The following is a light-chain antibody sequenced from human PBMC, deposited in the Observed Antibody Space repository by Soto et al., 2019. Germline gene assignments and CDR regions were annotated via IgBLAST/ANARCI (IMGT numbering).Light chain of an antibody. V-gene: IGLV2-14*03. J-gene: IGLJ1*01. Sequence: QSALTQPASVSGSPGQSITISCTGTSSDIGGFNFVSWYQQHPGKAPKVMIYDVSNRPSGVSSRFSGSKSGNTASLTISRLQTEDEADYYCSSYTSSTLGVFGTGTKLTVL. CDR3: SSYTSSTLGV. CDR2: DVS. CDR1: SSDIGGFNF.